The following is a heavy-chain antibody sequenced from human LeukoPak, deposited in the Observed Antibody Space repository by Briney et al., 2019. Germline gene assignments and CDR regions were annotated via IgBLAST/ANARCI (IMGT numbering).Heavy chain of an antibody. CDR1: GFTFSSHG. J-gene: IGHJ2*01. V-gene: IGHV3-33*01. CDR2: IWNDGSKK. D-gene: IGHD4-23*01. Sequence: GGSLRLSCAASGFTFSSHGMHWVRQAPGKGLEWVTVIWNDGSKKYYVDSVEGRFTISRDNSKNTLYLQMNSLRAEDTAVYYCARFYGSDSAGYFDLWGRGTLVTVSS. CDR3: ARFYGSDSAGYFDL.